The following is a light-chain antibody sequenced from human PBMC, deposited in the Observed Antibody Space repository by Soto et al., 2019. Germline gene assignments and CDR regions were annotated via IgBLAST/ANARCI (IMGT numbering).Light chain of an antibody. CDR3: HQGNSFPLT. CDR2: FAS. V-gene: IGKV1-12*01. CDR1: QAISNW. J-gene: IGKJ4*01. Sequence: DIQMTQSPSSLSASVGDRVTITCRASQAISNWLAWYQQKPEGAPMLWIYFASTCQSGVPSRFSGSGSGTDFTLTICIPQREDFSTFYSHQGNSFPLTFGGGTKVEIK.